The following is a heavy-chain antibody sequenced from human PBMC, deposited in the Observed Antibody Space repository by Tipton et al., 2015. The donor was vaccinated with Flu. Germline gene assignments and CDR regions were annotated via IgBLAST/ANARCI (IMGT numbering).Heavy chain of an antibody. CDR2: INRDGSTT. J-gene: IGHJ4*02. Sequence: SLRLSCAASGFSFSNYWMLWVRQAPGKGLVWVSRINRDGSTTNYADSVKGRFTISRDNAKSTLYLQMNSLRAEDTAVYFCGKSLWSGYSDYWGQGTLVTVSS. V-gene: IGHV3-74*01. CDR3: GKSLWSGYSDY. D-gene: IGHD3-3*01. CDR1: GFSFSNYW.